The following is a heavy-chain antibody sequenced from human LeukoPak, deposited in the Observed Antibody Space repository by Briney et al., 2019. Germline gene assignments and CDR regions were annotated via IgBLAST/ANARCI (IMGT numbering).Heavy chain of an antibody. D-gene: IGHD5-18*01. CDR3: AKDQGYCYYYLDY. CDR2: INGNGGRT. J-gene: IGHJ4*02. V-gene: IGHV3-23*01. CDR1: GFTFNTYA. Sequence: GGSLRLSCAASGFTFNTYAMSWVRQAPGKGLEWVSGINGNGGRTYYADSVKGRFTISRDNSKNTLYLQMSSLRAEDTAVYYCAKDQGYCYYYLDYWGQGALVTVSS.